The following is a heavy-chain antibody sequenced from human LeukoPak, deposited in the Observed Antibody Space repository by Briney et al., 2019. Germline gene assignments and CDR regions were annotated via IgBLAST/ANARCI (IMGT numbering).Heavy chain of an antibody. Sequence: GGSLRLSCAASGFTFSSYSMNWVRQAPGKGLEWVAVISYDGSNKYYADSVKGRFTISRDNSKNTLYLQMNSLRVEDTAIYYCAKDQYSSGWYFDYWGQGTLVTVSS. CDR3: AKDQYSSGWYFDY. D-gene: IGHD6-19*01. J-gene: IGHJ4*02. CDR1: GFTFSSYS. V-gene: IGHV3-30*18. CDR2: ISYDGSNK.